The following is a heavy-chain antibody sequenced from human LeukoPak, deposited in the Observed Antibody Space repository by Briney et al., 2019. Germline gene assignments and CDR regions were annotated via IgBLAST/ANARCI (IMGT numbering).Heavy chain of an antibody. CDR2: INDSGGIT. CDR1: GFTFSSYS. D-gene: IGHD4-11*01. Sequence: GGPLRLSCAPSGFTFSSYSMSWVRQAPGKGLQWVSVINDSGGITYYADSVQGRFAISRDNSKNTLYLQMHSLRAEDTAIYYCAKDPHSASEGIGYWGQGTLVTVSS. J-gene: IGHJ4*02. V-gene: IGHV3-23*01. CDR3: AKDPHSASEGIGY.